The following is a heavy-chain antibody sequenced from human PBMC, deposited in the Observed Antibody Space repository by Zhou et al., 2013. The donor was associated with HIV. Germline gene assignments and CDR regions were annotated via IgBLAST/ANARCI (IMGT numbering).Heavy chain of an antibody. J-gene: IGHJ6*03. CDR3: ARSASMDV. V-gene: IGHV1-46*01. Sequence: QVQLVQSGTEVKKPGASVKVSCKASGYTFTDYYIHWIRQAPGQGLEWMGIIDPSDGRPTYAQKFQGRVTVIRDMSATTVYMLLTKLRSEDTAIYYCARSASMDVWGEGTTVIVS. CDR2: IDPSDGRP. CDR1: GYTFTDYY.